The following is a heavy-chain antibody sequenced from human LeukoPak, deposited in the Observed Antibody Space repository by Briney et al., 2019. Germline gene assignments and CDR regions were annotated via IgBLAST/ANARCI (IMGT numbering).Heavy chain of an antibody. V-gene: IGHV2-5*02. CDR3: AHRRRYHYDYVWGSYSAAPAKKKYNWFDP. Sequence: ESGPTLVKPTQTLTLTCTFSGFSLSTSGVGVGWIRQPPGKALEWLALIYWDDDKRYSPSLKSRLTITKDTSKNQVVLTMTNMDPVDTATYYCAHRRRYHYDYVWGSYSAAPAKKKYNWFDPWGQGTLVTVSS. CDR1: GFSLSTSGVG. CDR2: IYWDDDK. J-gene: IGHJ5*02. D-gene: IGHD3-16*01.